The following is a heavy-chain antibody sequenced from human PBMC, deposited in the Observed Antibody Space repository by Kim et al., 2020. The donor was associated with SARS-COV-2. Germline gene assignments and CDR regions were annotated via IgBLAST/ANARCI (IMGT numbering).Heavy chain of an antibody. V-gene: IGHV3-21*01. CDR1: GFTFSSYS. CDR3: ARDFPSSTSCYEL. D-gene: IGHD2-2*01. CDR2: ISSSSSYI. Sequence: GGSLRLSCAASGFTFSSYSMNWVRQAPGKGLEWVSSISSSSSYIYYADSVKGRFTISRDNAKNSLYLQMNSLRAEDTAVYYCARDFPSSTSCYELWGQGTLVTVSS. J-gene: IGHJ4*02.